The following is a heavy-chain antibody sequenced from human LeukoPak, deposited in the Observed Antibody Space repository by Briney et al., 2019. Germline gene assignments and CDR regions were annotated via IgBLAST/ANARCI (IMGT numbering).Heavy chain of an antibody. CDR1: GYTLTELS. CDR2: FDPEDGET. D-gene: IGHD3-22*01. V-gene: IGHV1-24*01. Sequence: GASVKVSCKVSGYTLTELSMHWVRQAPGKGLEWMGGFDPEDGETIYAQKFQGRVTMTEDTSTDTAYMELSGLRSEDTAVYYCATGFYDSSGYYYDYYFDYWGQGTLVTVSS. J-gene: IGHJ4*02. CDR3: ATGFYDSSGYYYDYYFDY.